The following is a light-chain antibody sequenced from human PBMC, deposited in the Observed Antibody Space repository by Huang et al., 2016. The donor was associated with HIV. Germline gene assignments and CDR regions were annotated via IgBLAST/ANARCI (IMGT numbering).Light chain of an antibody. CDR3: HQYYATGT. J-gene: IGKJ1*01. V-gene: IGKV4-1*01. CDR2: WAS. Sequence: DIVMTQSPDSLAVSLGERATINCKSSQSLLYSSNNKNYLDWYQQKPGQPPKLLIYWASTRESGLPDRFSGSGSETDFTLTISSLQAEDVAVYYCHQYYATGTFGQGTKVEI. CDR1: QSLLYSSNNKNY.